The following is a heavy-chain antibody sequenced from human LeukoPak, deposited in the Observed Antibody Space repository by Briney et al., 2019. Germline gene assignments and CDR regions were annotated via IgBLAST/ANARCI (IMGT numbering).Heavy chain of an antibody. J-gene: IGHJ4*02. Sequence: LPGGSLRLXCAASGFTYSTYHMTWLPRAPGKGLEGVSAIGSSGSTYYADSVKGRFTISRDNSKNKLYLQMNCLRAEDTAIYYCANPFYGSGPRGYWGQGTLVTVSS. CDR1: GFTYSTYH. CDR3: ANPFYGSGPRGY. D-gene: IGHD3-10*01. CDR2: IGSSGST. V-gene: IGHV3-23*01.